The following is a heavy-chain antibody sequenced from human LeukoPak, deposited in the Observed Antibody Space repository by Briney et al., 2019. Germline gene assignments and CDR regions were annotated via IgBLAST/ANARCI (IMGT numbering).Heavy chain of an antibody. CDR2: ISWNSGSI. J-gene: IGHJ4*02. V-gene: IGHV3-9*01. Sequence: GGSLRLSCAASGFTFDDYAMHWVRQAPGMGLEWVSGISWNSGSIGYADSVKGRFTISRDNAKNSLYLQMNSLRAEDTALYYCAKTSGWYFFDYWGQGTLVTVSS. D-gene: IGHD6-19*01. CDR3: AKTSGWYFFDY. CDR1: GFTFDDYA.